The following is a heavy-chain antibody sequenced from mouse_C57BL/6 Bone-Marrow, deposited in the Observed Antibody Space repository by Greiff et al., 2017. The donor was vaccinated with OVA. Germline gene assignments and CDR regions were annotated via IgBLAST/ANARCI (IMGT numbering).Heavy chain of an antibody. Sequence: QVQLQQSGAELARPGASVKLSCKASGYTFTSYGISWVKQRTGQGLEWIGEIYPSSGNTYYNEKFKGKATLTADKSSSTAYMELRSLTSEDSAVYLCGREGGWGIDYGSLYYFDYWGQGTTLTVSS. CDR1: GYTFTSYG. V-gene: IGHV1-81*01. CDR2: IYPSSGNT. CDR3: GREGGWGIDYGSLYYFDY. J-gene: IGHJ2*01. D-gene: IGHD1-1*01.